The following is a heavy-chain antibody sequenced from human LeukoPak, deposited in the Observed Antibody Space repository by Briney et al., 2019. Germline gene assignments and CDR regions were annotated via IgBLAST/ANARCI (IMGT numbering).Heavy chain of an antibody. D-gene: IGHD2-2*01. CDR2: GYDTGST. CDR1: GGCFSSDGYC. J-gene: IGHJ5*02. V-gene: IGHV4-31*01. Sequence: TLSLTCAVSGGCFSSDGYCWSWLRQHPGKGLEWVMYGYDTGSTYDNPARRRLVTRSVDTCKNQFSLKLRSVTAADTAVYYCARDGVGYCSRTSCSENWFDPWGQGTLVTVSS. CDR3: ARDGVGYCSRTSCSENWFDP.